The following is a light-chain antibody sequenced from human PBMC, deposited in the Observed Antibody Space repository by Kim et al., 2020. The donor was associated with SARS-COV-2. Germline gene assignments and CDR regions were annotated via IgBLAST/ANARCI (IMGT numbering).Light chain of an antibody. CDR1: SSDVGNYNL. CDR2: EVS. CDR3: CSYAGSSTLM. V-gene: IGLV2-23*02. J-gene: IGLJ3*02. Sequence: QSALTQPASVSGSPGQSITISCTGTSSDVGNYNLVSWYQQHPGKAPKLMIYEVSKRPSGVSNRFSGSKSGNTASLTISGLQAEDEADYYCCSYAGSSTLMFGGGTQLTVL.